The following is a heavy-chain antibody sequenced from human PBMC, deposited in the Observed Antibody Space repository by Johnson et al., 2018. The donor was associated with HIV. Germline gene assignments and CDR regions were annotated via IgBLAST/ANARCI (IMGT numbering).Heavy chain of an antibody. CDR2: ISSSGSTI. CDR3: ARDQSNGWNRGAFDI. D-gene: IGHD6-19*01. Sequence: QMQLVESGGRLVKPGGSLRLSCAASGFTFSDYYMSWIRQAPGKGLEWVSYISSSGSTIYYADCVKGRFTISRDNAKNSLSLQMNSLRAEDTAVYYCARDQSNGWNRGAFDIWGQGTLVTVSA. CDR1: GFTFSDYY. J-gene: IGHJ3*02. V-gene: IGHV3-11*04.